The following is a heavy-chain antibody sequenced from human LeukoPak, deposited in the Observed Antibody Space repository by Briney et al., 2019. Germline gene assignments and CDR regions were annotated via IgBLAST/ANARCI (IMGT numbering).Heavy chain of an antibody. Sequence: GGSLRLSCAASGFTFSSYWMSWVRQAPGKGLEWVANIKQDGSEKYYVDSVKGRFTISRDNAKNTLYLQMNSLRAEDTAVYYCSRVADPNGRYYYMDVWGKGTTVTVSS. V-gene: IGHV3-7*01. CDR1: GFTFSSYW. D-gene: IGHD6-19*01. CDR3: SRVADPNGRYYYMDV. J-gene: IGHJ6*03. CDR2: IKQDGSEK.